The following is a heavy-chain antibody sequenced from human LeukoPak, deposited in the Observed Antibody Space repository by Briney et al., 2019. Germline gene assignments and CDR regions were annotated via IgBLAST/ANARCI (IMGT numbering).Heavy chain of an antibody. J-gene: IGHJ4*02. V-gene: IGHV3-23*01. CDR3: AKGLGYCSSTSCYTVPFDY. Sequence: GGSLRLSCAASGFTFSSYAMSWVRQAPGKGLEWVSAISGSGGSTYDADPLKGRFTLSRDNSQNTLYLQMNSLRAEDTAVYYCAKGLGYCSSTSCYTVPFDYWGQGPLVTVSS. D-gene: IGHD2-2*02. CDR2: ISGSGGST. CDR1: GFTFSSYA.